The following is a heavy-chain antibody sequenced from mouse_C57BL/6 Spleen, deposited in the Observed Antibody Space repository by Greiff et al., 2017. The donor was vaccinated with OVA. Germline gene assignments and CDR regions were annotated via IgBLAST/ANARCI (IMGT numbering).Heavy chain of an antibody. D-gene: IGHD3-2*02. CDR3: ARHKGQLRLPYFDD. Sequence: EVKLVESGGGLVKPGGSLKLSCAASGFTFSSYTMSWVRQTPEKRLEWVATISGGGGNTYYTDSVKGRFTFSRDNAKNTLYLQRSSVRSEDTALYYCARHKGQLRLPYFDDWGQGTTLTVSS. V-gene: IGHV5-9*01. J-gene: IGHJ2*01. CDR1: GFTFSSYT. CDR2: ISGGGGNT.